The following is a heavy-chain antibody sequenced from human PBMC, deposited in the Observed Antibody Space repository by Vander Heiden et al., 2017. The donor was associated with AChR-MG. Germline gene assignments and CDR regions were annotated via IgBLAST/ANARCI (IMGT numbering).Heavy chain of an antibody. J-gene: IGHJ6*02. Sequence: EVQLVQSGAEVKKTGASLKISCKGSGFKFTNYWIGWVRQMPGKGLEWMGVIWPGDSDTRYSPSFQGQVTISADKSISTAYLQWSSLKASDTAMYYCARRRDSMDVWGQGTKVTVSS. V-gene: IGHV5-51*01. CDR2: IWPGDSDT. CDR3: ARRRDSMDV. CDR1: GFKFTNYW. D-gene: IGHD2-21*01.